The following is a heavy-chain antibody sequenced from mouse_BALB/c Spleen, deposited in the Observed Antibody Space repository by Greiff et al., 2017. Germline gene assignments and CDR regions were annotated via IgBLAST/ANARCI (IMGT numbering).Heavy chain of an antibody. J-gene: IGHJ4*01. CDR3: ARDSPYYAMDY. Sequence: EVKLMESGGGLVQPGGSLRLSCAPSGFTFPDYYMSWVRQPPGKALEWLGFIRNKANGYTTEYSASVKGRFTISRDNSQSILYLQMNTLRAEDSATYYCARDSPYYAMDYWGQGTSVTVSA. V-gene: IGHV7-3*02. CDR1: GFTFPDYY. CDR2: IRNKANGYTT.